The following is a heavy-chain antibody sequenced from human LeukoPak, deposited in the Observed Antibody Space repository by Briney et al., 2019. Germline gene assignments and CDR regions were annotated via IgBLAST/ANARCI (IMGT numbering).Heavy chain of an antibody. J-gene: IGHJ4*02. V-gene: IGHV4-4*07. CDR2: IYTSGST. CDR3: ARDSSSWPFDY. D-gene: IGHD6-13*01. CDR1: GGSISRYY. Sequence: PSETLSLTCTVSGGSISRYYWSWIRQPAGKGLEWIGRIYTSGSTNYNPSLNSRVTMSVDTSNNQFSLRLRSVTAADTAVYYCARDSSSWPFDYWGQGTLVTVSS.